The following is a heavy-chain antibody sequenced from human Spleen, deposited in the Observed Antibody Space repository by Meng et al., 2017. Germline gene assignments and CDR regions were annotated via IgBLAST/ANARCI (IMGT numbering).Heavy chain of an antibody. CDR3: ARGPTTMAHDFDY. J-gene: IGHJ4*02. CDR1: GGSFSDYY. D-gene: IGHD4-11*01. CDR2: INHSGST. V-gene: IGHV4-34*01. Sequence: QGQLPRWGAGLLKPSETLSLTCVVSGGSFSDYYWSWIRQPPGKGLEWIGEINHSGSTNYNPTLENRATISVDTSQNNLSLKLSSVTAADSAVYYCARGPTTMAHDFDYWGQGTLVTVSS.